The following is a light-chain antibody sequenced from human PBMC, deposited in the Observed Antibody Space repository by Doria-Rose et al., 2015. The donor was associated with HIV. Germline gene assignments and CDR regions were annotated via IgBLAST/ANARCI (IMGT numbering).Light chain of an antibody. Sequence: SCTGTSSDVGGYNYVSWYQQHPGKAPKLMIYDVSKRPSGVSNRFSGSKSGNTASLTISGLQAEDEADYYCSSYTSSSSYVVFGGGTKLTVL. J-gene: IGLJ2*01. CDR1: SSDVGGYNY. V-gene: IGLV2-14*03. CDR3: SSYTSSSSYVV. CDR2: DVS.